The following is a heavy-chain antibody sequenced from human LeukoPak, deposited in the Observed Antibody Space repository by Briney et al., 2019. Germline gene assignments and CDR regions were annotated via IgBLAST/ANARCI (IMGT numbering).Heavy chain of an antibody. CDR2: ISYDGSNK. V-gene: IGHV3-30-3*01. Sequence: GRSLRLSCAASGFTFSSYAMHWVRQAPGKGLEWVAVISYDGSNKYYADSVKGRFTISRDNSKNTPYLQMNSLRAEDTAVYYCAREGQWLATDYWGQGTLVTVSS. CDR1: GFTFSSYA. J-gene: IGHJ4*02. D-gene: IGHD6-19*01. CDR3: AREGQWLATDY.